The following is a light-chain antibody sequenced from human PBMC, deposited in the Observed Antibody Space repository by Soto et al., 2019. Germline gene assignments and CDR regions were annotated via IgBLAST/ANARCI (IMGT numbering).Light chain of an antibody. J-gene: IGKJ2*01. CDR1: QDISNY. CDR2: DAS. CDR3: QQYDNLPPYT. V-gene: IGKV1-33*01. Sequence: DIQMTQSPSSLSASVGDRVTITCQASQDISNYLNWYQQKPGKAPKLLIYDASNLETGVPSRFSGSGSGTDFTFTISSPQPEDIATYYCQQYDNLPPYTFGQGTRVDMK.